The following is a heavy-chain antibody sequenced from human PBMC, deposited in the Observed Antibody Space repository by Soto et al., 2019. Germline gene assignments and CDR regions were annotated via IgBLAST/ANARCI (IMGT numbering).Heavy chain of an antibody. Sequence: QVQLVESGGGVVQPGRSLRLSCAASGFTFSSYGMHWVRQAPGKGLEWVAVIWYDGSNKYYADSVKGRFTISRDNSKNTLYLQMNSRRAEDTAVYYCARGCGGDCPGLDYWGQGTLVTVSS. V-gene: IGHV3-33*01. J-gene: IGHJ4*02. CDR2: IWYDGSNK. D-gene: IGHD2-21*02. CDR1: GFTFSSYG. CDR3: ARGCGGDCPGLDY.